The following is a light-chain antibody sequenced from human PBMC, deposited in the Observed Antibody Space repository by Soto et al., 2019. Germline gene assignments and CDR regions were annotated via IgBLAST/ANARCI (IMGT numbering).Light chain of an antibody. CDR2: DAS. Sequence: DIQMTQSPSTLSASVGDRVTITCRASQSISSWLAWYQQKPGKAPKLLIYDASSLESGVPSRFSGSGSGTDFTLTISRLEPEDFALYYCQQHDILPITFGQGTRLEIK. CDR3: QQHDILPIT. CDR1: QSISSW. J-gene: IGKJ5*01. V-gene: IGKV1-5*01.